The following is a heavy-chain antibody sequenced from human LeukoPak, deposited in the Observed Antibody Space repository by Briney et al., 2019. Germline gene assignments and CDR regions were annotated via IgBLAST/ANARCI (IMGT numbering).Heavy chain of an antibody. CDR3: ARDRAHYSFDY. V-gene: IGHV3-48*01. J-gene: IGHJ4*02. D-gene: IGHD3-10*01. CDR2: ITGSRNTI. CDR1: GFTFSSYS. Sequence: GGSLRLSCAASGFTFSSYSMNWVRQAPGKGLEWVSYITGSRNTIYYADSVKGRFTISRDNAKNSLYLQMNSLRAEDTAVNYCARDRAHYSFDYWAWEPWSPSPQ.